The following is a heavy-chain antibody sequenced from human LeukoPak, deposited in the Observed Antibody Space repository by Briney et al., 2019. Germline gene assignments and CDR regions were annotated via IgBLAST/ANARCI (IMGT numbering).Heavy chain of an antibody. V-gene: IGHV3-23*01. CDR3: AKGDYAEPFDY. J-gene: IGHJ4*02. D-gene: IGHD4-17*01. CDR2: ISGSGGST. CDR1: GFTFNTYA. Sequence: PGGSLRLSCAASGFTFNTYAMSWVRQAPGKGLEWVSTISGSGGSTYYADSVKGRFTISRDNSRNTLYLQMNSLRAEDTAVYYCAKGDYAEPFDYWGQGSLVTVSS.